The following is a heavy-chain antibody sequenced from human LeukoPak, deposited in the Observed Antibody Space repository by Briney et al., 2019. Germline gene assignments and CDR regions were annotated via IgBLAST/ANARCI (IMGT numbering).Heavy chain of an antibody. CDR3: ARLGPSTTVNNNWFDP. CDR2: IHHSGST. D-gene: IGHD4-17*01. J-gene: IGHJ5*02. Sequence: SETLSLPCIVSGYSISNGYYWGWIRQPPGKGLGWVGSIHHSGSTYYNPSLKSRVTISVDTSKNQFSLKLSSVTAADTAVYYCARLGPSTTVNNNWFDPWGQGALVTVSS. CDR1: GYSISNGYY. V-gene: IGHV4-38-2*02.